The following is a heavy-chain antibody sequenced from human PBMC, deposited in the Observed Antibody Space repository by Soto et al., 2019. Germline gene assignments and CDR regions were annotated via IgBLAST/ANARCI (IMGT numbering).Heavy chain of an antibody. CDR1: GLTLSDCY. CDR2: ISSNTKMI. J-gene: IGHJ3*01. Sequence: PGGSLRLSCVASGLTLSDCYMTWIRQAPGRELEWVAYISSNTKMIFYPDSVKGRFTISRDNAKNALFLELNGLRVEDTATYYCAGSGPIPAYDSSGYRKYGFSVWGQGTKVTVSS. CDR3: AGSGPIPAYDSSGYRKYGFSV. D-gene: IGHD3-22*01. V-gene: IGHV3-11*01.